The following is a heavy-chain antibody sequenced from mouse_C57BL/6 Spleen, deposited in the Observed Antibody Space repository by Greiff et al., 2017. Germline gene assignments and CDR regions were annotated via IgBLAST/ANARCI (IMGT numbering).Heavy chain of an antibody. CDR3: ARGDLLAWFAY. CDR2: IDPSDSYT. V-gene: IGHV1-50*01. Sequence: QVQLQQPGAELVKPGASVKLSCKASGYTFTSYWMQWVKQRPGQGLEWIGEIDPSDSYTNYNQKFKGKATLTVDTSSSTAYMQLSSLTSEDSAVYYCARGDLLAWFAYWGQGTLVTVSA. D-gene: IGHD1-1*01. J-gene: IGHJ3*01. CDR1: GYTFTSYW.